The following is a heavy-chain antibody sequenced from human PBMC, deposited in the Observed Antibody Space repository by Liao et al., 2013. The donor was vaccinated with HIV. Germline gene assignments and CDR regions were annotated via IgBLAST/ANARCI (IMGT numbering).Heavy chain of an antibody. CDR1: GGSINSGDFS. J-gene: IGHJ6*03. CDR3: ARAPWGPGIDYYYYYMDV. Sequence: QVQLQESGPGLVRPSQTLSLSCTASGGSINSGDFSWSWIHLPPGKGLEWIGHISNRGTTSYNPSLKGRVIISADPSKNQFSLKLSSVTAADTAVYYCARAPWGPGIDYYYYYMDVWGKGTTVTIS. V-gene: IGHV4-30-4*01. D-gene: IGHD3-16*01. CDR2: ISNRGTT.